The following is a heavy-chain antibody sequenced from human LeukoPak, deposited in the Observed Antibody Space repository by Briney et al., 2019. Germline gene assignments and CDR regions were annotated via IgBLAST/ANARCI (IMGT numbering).Heavy chain of an antibody. V-gene: IGHV5-51*01. CDR2: IYPGDSDA. CDR1: GFSFTSYW. J-gene: IGHJ3*02. D-gene: IGHD2-2*01. Sequence: GESLKISCKGSGFSFTSYWIGWVRQMPGKGLEWMGIIYPGDSDARYSPSFQGQVTISADKSISTAYLQWSSPKASDAAMYYCARPRWNCSTTSCYSGACDIWGQGTMVTVSS. CDR3: ARPRWNCSTTSCYSGACDI.